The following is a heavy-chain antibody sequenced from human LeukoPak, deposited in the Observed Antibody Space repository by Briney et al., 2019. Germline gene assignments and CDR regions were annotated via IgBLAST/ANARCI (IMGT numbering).Heavy chain of an antibody. D-gene: IGHD4-11*01. J-gene: IGHJ5*02. CDR1: GYTFTSYD. V-gene: IGHV1-8*02. CDR2: TNPNSGNT. CDR3: ARLYSNVNWFDP. Sequence: ASVKVSCKASGYTFTSYDINWVRQATGQGLEWMGWTNPNSGNTGYAQKFQGRVTMTRNTSISTAYMELSSLRSEDTAVYYCARLYSNVNWFDPWGQGTLVTVSS.